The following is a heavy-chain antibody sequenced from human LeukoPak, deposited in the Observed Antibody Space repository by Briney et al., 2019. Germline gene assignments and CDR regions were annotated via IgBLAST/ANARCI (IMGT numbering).Heavy chain of an antibody. D-gene: IGHD3-16*02. V-gene: IGHV3-30*02. Sequence: GGSLRLSCGASGFSFSDYGMHWVRQAPGKGLEWVAFIRYDGSHKYYADSWKGRVTISRDNSNNTLHLQMSSLRVEDTAVYFCAKLLSTTNNFYYYYMDVWGKGTTVTVSS. CDR2: IRYDGSHK. CDR1: GFSFSDYG. J-gene: IGHJ6*03. CDR3: AKLLSTTNNFYYYYMDV.